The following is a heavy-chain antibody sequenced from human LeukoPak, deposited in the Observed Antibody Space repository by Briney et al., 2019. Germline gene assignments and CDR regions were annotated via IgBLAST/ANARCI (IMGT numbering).Heavy chain of an antibody. V-gene: IGHV3-23*01. CDR1: GFTFSSYA. D-gene: IGHD4-11*01. CDR2: ISGSGSNT. Sequence: GASMRLSWAAAGFTFSSYAMSWVRQAPGKGLEWDSSISGSGSNTYYANSVKGRFTISRDNSKNTMYLQMISMRAEDTAVYYCAKDRIRRVQNSTVTTWFDLWGQGTLVTVSS. J-gene: IGHJ5*02. CDR3: AKDRIRRVQNSTVTTWFDL.